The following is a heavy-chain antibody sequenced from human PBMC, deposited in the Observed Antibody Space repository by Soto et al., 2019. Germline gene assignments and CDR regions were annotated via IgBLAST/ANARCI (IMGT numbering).Heavy chain of an antibody. CDR1: GFTFSNAW. D-gene: IGHD6-19*01. CDR3: TTDSSGWSTTLDY. J-gene: IGHJ4*02. Sequence: EVQLVESGGGLVKPGGSLRLSCAASGFTFSNAWMSWVRQAPGKGLEWVGRIKSKTDGGTTDYAAPVKGRFTISRDDSKNTLYLQMNSLKTEDTAVYYCTTDSSGWSTTLDYWGQRTLVTVSS. V-gene: IGHV3-15*01. CDR2: IKSKTDGGTT.